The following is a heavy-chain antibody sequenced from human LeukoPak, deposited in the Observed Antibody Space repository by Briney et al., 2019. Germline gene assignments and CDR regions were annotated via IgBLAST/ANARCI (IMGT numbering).Heavy chain of an antibody. D-gene: IGHD6-19*01. CDR1: GFTFRSYW. J-gene: IGHJ4*02. Sequence: PGGSLRLSCAASGFTFRSYWMNWVRQAPGKGLEWVASMKEDGSDEDYVDSVKGRFSISRDNAKNSLFLQLNSLRAEDTALYYCAKGRYSSGWDFDYWGQGTLVTVSS. V-gene: IGHV3-7*03. CDR3: AKGRYSSGWDFDY. CDR2: MKEDGSDE.